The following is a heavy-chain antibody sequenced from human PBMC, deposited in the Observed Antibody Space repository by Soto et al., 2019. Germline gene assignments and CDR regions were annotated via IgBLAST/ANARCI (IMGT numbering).Heavy chain of an antibody. J-gene: IGHJ3*02. CDR1: GGSISSSSYY. CDR3: ARHANLPSSWYPAGAFDI. D-gene: IGHD6-13*01. V-gene: IGHV4-39*01. Sequence: SETLSLTCTVSGGSISSSSYYWGWIRQPPGKGLEWIGSIYYSGSTYYNPSLKSRVTLSVDTSRNQFSRKLRSVTAAETAVYYCARHANLPSSWYPAGAFDIWGQGTMVTVSS. CDR2: IYYSGST.